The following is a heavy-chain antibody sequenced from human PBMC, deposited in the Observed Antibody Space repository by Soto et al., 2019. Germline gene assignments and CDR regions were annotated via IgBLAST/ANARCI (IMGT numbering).Heavy chain of an antibody. CDR3: ARHSRYCSDYICYSFDY. Sequence: LSLTCTVSGGSISSSSYYWGWIRQPPGKGLEWIGSIFFNGATFFNPSLKSRVTISVDTSKNQFSLKLKSVTAADTAVYYCARHSRYCSDYICYSFDYWGQGTLVTVSS. V-gene: IGHV4-39*01. CDR2: IFFNGAT. J-gene: IGHJ4*02. D-gene: IGHD2-15*01. CDR1: GGSISSSSYY.